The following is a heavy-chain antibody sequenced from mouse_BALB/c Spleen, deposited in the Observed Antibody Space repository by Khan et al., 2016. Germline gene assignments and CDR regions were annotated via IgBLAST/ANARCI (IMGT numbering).Heavy chain of an antibody. V-gene: IGHV1-9*01. J-gene: IGHJ4*01. Sequence: QMQLEESGAELMKPGASVKISCKATGYTFSSYWIEWVKQRPGHGLEWIGEILPGTGNTNYNEKFKGKATFTADTSSNTAYMQLSSLTSEDSAVYYCARAFYGHYYAMDYWGQGTSVTVSS. CDR3: ARAFYGHYYAMDY. D-gene: IGHD2-10*01. CDR2: ILPGTGNT. CDR1: GYTFSSYW.